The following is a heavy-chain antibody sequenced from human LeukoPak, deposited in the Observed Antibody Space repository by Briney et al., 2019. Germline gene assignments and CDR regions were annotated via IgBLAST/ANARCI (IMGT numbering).Heavy chain of an antibody. V-gene: IGHV3-9*01. CDR2: ISWNSGSI. Sequence: QPGRSLRLSCAASGFTFDDYAMHWVRQAPGKGLEWVSGISWNSGSIGYADSVKGRFTISRDNAKNSLYLQMNSLRAEDTALYYCAILTGYPNWFDPWGQGTLVTVSS. J-gene: IGHJ5*02. CDR1: GFTFDDYA. D-gene: IGHD3-9*01. CDR3: AILTGYPNWFDP.